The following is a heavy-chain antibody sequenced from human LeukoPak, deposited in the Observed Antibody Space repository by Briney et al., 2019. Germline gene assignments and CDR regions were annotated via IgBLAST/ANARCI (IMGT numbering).Heavy chain of an antibody. J-gene: IGHJ4*02. Sequence: SETLSLTCAVYGGSFSGHYWSWIRQPPGKGLEWIGEINDSASTNYNPSLKSRVTISLDTSKNQFSLKLSSVTAADTAVYYCARIGYDTSGYGRKMDHRGQGALVTVSS. CDR3: ARIGYDTSGYGRKMDH. V-gene: IGHV4-34*01. CDR1: GGSFSGHY. D-gene: IGHD3-22*01. CDR2: INDSAST.